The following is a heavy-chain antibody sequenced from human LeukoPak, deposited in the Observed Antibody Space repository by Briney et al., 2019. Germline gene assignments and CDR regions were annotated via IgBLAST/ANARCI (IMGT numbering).Heavy chain of an antibody. D-gene: IGHD2-15*01. CDR2: ISGSGGST. J-gene: IGHJ3*02. Sequence: GGSLRLSCAASGFTFSSYAMSWVRQAPGKGLEWVSAISGSGGSTYYADSAKGRFTISRDNSKNTLYLQMNSLRAEDTAVYYCAKEGDLSCSGGSCYLAAFDIWGQGTMVTASS. V-gene: IGHV3-23*01. CDR3: AKEGDLSCSGGSCYLAAFDI. CDR1: GFTFSSYA.